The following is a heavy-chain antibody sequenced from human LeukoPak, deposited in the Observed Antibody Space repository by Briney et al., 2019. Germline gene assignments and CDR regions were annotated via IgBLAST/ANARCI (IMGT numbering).Heavy chain of an antibody. CDR3: ARDLDCSGGSCYPGVFDY. Sequence: PGGSLRLSCAASGFTVSSNYMSWVRQAPGKGLEWVSVIYSGGSTYYADSVKGRFTFSRDNSKNTLYLQMNSLRAEDTAVYYCARDLDCSGGSCYPGVFDYWGQGTLVTVSS. J-gene: IGHJ4*02. CDR2: IYSGGST. V-gene: IGHV3-66*01. CDR1: GFTVSSNY. D-gene: IGHD2-15*01.